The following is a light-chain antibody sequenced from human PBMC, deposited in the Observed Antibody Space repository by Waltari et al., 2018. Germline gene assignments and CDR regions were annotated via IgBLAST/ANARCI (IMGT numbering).Light chain of an antibody. CDR3: QQSYSTPPA. CDR2: AAS. V-gene: IGKV1-39*01. Sequence: DIQMTQSPSSLSASVGDRVNITCRASQSISSYVNWYQQKSGKAPKLLIYAASSLQSGVPSRFSGSGSGTDFTLTISSLQPEDFATYDCQQSYSTPPAFGQGTKVEIK. CDR1: QSISSY. J-gene: IGKJ1*01.